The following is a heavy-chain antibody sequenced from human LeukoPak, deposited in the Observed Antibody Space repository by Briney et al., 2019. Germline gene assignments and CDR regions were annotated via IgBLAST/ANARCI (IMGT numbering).Heavy chain of an antibody. V-gene: IGHV3-64*01. J-gene: IGHJ4*02. Sequence: GGSLRLSCAASGFTFSSYAMHWVRQAPGKGLEYVSAINSNGGSTYYANSVKGRFTISRDNSKNTLFLQMNSLRAEDTAVYYCARGAVPDYWGQGTLVTVSS. D-gene: IGHD6-19*01. CDR2: INSNGGST. CDR1: GFTFSSYA. CDR3: ARGAVPDY.